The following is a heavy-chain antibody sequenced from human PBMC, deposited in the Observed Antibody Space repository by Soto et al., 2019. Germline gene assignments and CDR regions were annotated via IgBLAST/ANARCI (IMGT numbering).Heavy chain of an antibody. CDR3: ARRGPGTYFDY. J-gene: IGHJ4*02. Sequence: WRPRRLSCAASGFTICRYAMNRVRQAPGKGLEWVSVISGSGGSTYYADSVKGRFTISRDNSKNTLYLQMNSLRAEDTAVYYCARRGPGTYFDYWGQGTLVTVSS. CDR2: ISGSGGST. CDR1: GFTICRYA. D-gene: IGHD6-13*01. V-gene: IGHV3-23*01.